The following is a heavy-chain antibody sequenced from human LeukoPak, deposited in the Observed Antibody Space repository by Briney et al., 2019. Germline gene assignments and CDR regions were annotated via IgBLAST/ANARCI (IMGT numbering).Heavy chain of an antibody. V-gene: IGHV4-34*01. CDR1: GGSFSGYY. D-gene: IGHD4-23*01. J-gene: IGHJ4*02. CDR2: INHSGST. Sequence: SETLSLTCAVYGGSFSGYYWSWNRQPPGKGLEWIGEINHSGSTNYNPSLKSRVTISVDTSKNQFSQKLSSVTAADTAAYYCARGLGGNSDYWGQGTLVTVSS. CDR3: ARGLGGNSDY.